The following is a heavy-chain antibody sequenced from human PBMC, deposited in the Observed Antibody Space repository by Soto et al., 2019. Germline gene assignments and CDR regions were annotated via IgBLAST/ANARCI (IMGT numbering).Heavy chain of an antibody. CDR2: IWYDGTNK. J-gene: IGHJ6*02. D-gene: IGHD4-4*01. CDR3: ARDYQSYSKNHYYGVGV. V-gene: IGHV3-33*04. CDR1: GFLFRSYG. Sequence: QVQLVESGGGVVQPGGSLRLSCAASGFLFRSYGMHWFRQAPGKGLHWVAVIWYDGTNKYYAESMRGRLTISRDDPRNTVYLQMNSLRAEDTAIYYCARDYQSYSKNHYYGVGVWGQGTTVIVAS.